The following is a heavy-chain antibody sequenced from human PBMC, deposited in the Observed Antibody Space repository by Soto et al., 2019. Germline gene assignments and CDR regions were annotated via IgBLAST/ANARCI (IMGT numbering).Heavy chain of an antibody. Sequence: PGGSLRLSCATSGFTFHDYAMSWVRQAPGKGLEWVSAIAFTGSATYYADSVKGRFTISRDNSKNIVYLQMNSLRAEDTAVYYCAKGGQNHSKNRNTYYYYYGMDVWGQGTTVTVSS. CDR3: AKGGQNHSKNRNTYYYYYGMDV. D-gene: IGHD2-15*01. J-gene: IGHJ6*02. V-gene: IGHV3-23*05. CDR2: IAFTGSAT. CDR1: GFTFHDYA.